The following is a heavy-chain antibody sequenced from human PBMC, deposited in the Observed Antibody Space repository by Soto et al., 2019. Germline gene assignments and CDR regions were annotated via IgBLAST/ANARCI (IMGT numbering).Heavy chain of an antibody. CDR2: IIPIFGTA. Sequence: QVQLVQSGAEVKKPGSSVKVSCKASGGTFSSYAISWVRQAPGQGLEWMGGIIPIFGTANYAQKFQGRVTITADESTSTAYMELSSLRSEDTAVYYCARTNYYYDSSGYYNHDPTPKYYYYYYGMDVWGQGTTVTVSS. D-gene: IGHD3-22*01. CDR3: ARTNYYYDSSGYYNHDPTPKYYYYYYGMDV. J-gene: IGHJ6*02. CDR1: GGTFSSYA. V-gene: IGHV1-69*01.